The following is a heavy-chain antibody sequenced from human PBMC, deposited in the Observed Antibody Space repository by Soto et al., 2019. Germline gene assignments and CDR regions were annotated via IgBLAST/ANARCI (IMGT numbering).Heavy chain of an antibody. CDR2: ISSGAAT. Sequence: GGSLRLSCAASGFTFSIYAMTWVRQAPGKGLEWVSTISSGAATYYADSVKGRFATSRDNSKNTLYLQMNSLRAEDTAVYYCAKRTAIAAVREYYGMDGWGQGTTVTVSS. J-gene: IGHJ6*02. D-gene: IGHD6-13*01. CDR3: AKRTAIAAVREYYGMDG. CDR1: GFTFSIYA. V-gene: IGHV3-23*01.